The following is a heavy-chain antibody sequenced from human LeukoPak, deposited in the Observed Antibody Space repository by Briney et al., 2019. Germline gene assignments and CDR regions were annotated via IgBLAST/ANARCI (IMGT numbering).Heavy chain of an antibody. D-gene: IGHD3-10*01. J-gene: IGHJ4*02. CDR3: ARAYYGSGSYLLDY. Sequence: SETLSLTCTVSGGSISSSSYYWGWIRQPPGKGLEWIGSIYYSGSTYYNPSLKSRVTISVDTSKNQFSLKLSSVTAADTAVYYCARAYYGSGSYLLDYWGQGTLVTVSS. V-gene: IGHV4-39*01. CDR2: IYYSGST. CDR1: GGSISSSSYY.